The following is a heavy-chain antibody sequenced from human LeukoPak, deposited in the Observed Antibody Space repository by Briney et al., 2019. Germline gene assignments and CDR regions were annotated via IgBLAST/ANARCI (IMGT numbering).Heavy chain of an antibody. CDR1: GFTVSSNY. Sequence: GGSLRLSCAASGFTVSSNYMSWVRQAPGKGLEWVSVIYSGGSTYYADSVKGRFTISRDNAKNSLYLQMNSLRAEDTAVYYCARDPYSSGWLLDYWGQGTLVTVSS. V-gene: IGHV3-66*01. D-gene: IGHD6-19*01. CDR2: IYSGGST. J-gene: IGHJ4*02. CDR3: ARDPYSSGWLLDY.